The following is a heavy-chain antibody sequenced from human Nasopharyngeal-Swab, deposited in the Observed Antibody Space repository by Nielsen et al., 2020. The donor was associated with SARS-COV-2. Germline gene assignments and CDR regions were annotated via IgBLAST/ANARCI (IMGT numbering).Heavy chain of an antibody. D-gene: IGHD3-10*01. V-gene: IGHV1-8*01. CDR2: ISPNSGFT. CDR3: ARGLGAPSSVWH. Sequence: ASVKVSCKASGYTFTDFDVNWVRQATGQGLEWMGWISPNSGFTGYAEKFEGRVTITRNIATSTVYLELTSLGFEDTAVYYCARGLGAPSSVWHWGPGSQVTVSS. J-gene: IGHJ1*01. CDR1: GYTFTDFD.